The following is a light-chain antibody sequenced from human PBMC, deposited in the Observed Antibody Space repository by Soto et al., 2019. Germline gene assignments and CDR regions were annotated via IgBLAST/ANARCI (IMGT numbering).Light chain of an antibody. J-gene: IGLJ1*01. CDR2: DVN. CDR3: SSYTCSSSYV. V-gene: IGLV2-14*03. Sequence: QSVLTQPASVSGSPGQSITISCTGTSSDVGGYTHISWYQQHPRKAPKLMIYDVNNRPSGVSNSFSGSKSGNTASLSFSGFQADDEGDYYCSSYTCSSSYVFGSGPKVTVL. CDR1: SSDVGGYTH.